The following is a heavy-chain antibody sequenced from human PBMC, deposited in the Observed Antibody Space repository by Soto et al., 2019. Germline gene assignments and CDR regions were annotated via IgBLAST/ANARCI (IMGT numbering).Heavy chain of an antibody. CDR3: ARVITMIVADKDAFDI. V-gene: IGHV4-30-4*01. CDR1: GGSISSGDYY. D-gene: IGHD3-22*01. J-gene: IGHJ3*02. Sequence: PSETLSLTCTVSGGSISSGDYYWSWIRQPPGKGLEWIGYIYYSGSTYYNPSLKSRVTISVDTSKNQFSLKLSSVTAADTAVYYCARVITMIVADKDAFDIWGQGTMVTVSS. CDR2: IYYSGST.